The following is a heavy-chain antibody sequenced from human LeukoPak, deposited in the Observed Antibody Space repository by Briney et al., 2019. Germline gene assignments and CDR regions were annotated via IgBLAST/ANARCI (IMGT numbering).Heavy chain of an antibody. V-gene: IGHV4-39*01. CDR3: ARHNDYDFWSGRTGFDY. CDR1: GGSISSSTYY. Sequence: PSETLSLTCTVSGGSISSSTYYWSWIRQPPGKGLEWIGEINHSGSTNYNPSLKSRVTISVDTSKNQFSLKLSSVTAADTAVYYCARHNDYDFWSGRTGFDYWGQGTLVTVSS. J-gene: IGHJ4*02. D-gene: IGHD3-3*01. CDR2: INHSGST.